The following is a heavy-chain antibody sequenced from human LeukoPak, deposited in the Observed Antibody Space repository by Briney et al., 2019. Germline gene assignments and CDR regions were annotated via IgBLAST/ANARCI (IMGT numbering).Heavy chain of an antibody. Sequence: PSETLSLTCTVSGASISGSGYYWGWIRQPPGKGLEWIGNIYDSGSTYYNASLQSRVTISIDTSKNQFSLRLSSVTAADTAVYYCARSTYYYDSGGYYSSYYYYYYMDVWGKGTTVTVSS. CDR3: ARSTYYYDSGGYYSSYYYYYYMDV. J-gene: IGHJ6*03. CDR1: GASISGSGYY. D-gene: IGHD3-22*01. CDR2: IYDSGST. V-gene: IGHV4-39*07.